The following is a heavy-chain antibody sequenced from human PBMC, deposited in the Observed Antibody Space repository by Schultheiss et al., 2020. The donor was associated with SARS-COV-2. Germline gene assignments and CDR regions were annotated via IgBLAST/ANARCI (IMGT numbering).Heavy chain of an antibody. CDR2: IYYSGST. CDR3: ARVGPYYYGMDV. Sequence: GSLRLSCTVSGGSISSYYWSWIRQPPGKGLEWIGYIYYSGSTYYNPSLRSRVTISVDTSKKQFSLSLSSVTAADTAVYYCARVGPYYYGMDVWGQGTTVTVSS. CDR1: GGSISSYY. J-gene: IGHJ6*02. V-gene: IGHV4-59*04.